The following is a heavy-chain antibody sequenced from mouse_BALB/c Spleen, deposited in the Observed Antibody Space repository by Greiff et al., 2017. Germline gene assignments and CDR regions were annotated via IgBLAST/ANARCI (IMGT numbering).Heavy chain of an antibody. Sequence: VQLQQPGAELVKPGTSVKLSCKASGYNFTSYWINWVKLRPGQGLEWIGDIYPGSGSTNYNEKFKSKATLTVDTSSSTAYMQLSSLASEDSALYYCARLGRSYYFDDWGQGTTLTVSS. CDR1: GYNFTSYW. CDR3: ARLGRSYYFDD. V-gene: IGHV1-55*01. CDR2: IYPGSGST. J-gene: IGHJ2*01.